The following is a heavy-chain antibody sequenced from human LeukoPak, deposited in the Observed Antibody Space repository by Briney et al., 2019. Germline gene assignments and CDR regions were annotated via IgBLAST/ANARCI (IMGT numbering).Heavy chain of an antibody. Sequence: PGGSLRLSCAASGFTFSTYAMGWVRQAPGEGLEWVSSIKGGGGDPFYADSVRGRFTISRDKSKNTLYLQVNSLRAEDTAVYFCAQGGHDYTPFYYWGQGTLVTVSS. CDR3: AQGGHDYTPFYY. J-gene: IGHJ4*02. CDR2: IKGGGGDP. V-gene: IGHV3-23*01. CDR1: GFTFSTYA. D-gene: IGHD4-11*01.